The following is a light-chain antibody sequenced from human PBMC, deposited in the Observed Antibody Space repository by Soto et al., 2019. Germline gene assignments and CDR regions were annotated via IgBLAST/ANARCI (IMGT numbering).Light chain of an antibody. CDR2: GAS. CDR3: QQYNNWPPST. V-gene: IGKV3-15*01. CDR1: QSVSSN. Sequence: EIVKAEAPTTLSVSPGERGTLTGRAGQSVSSNFAWYQQNPGQAPRLLIYGASTRDTGIPARFSGSGSGTEFTLTLSILQSEDFAVYYCQQYNNWPPSTFGQGTNVAI. J-gene: IGKJ1*01.